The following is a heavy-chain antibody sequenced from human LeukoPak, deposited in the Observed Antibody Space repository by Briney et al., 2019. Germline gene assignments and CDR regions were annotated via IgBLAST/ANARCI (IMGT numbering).Heavy chain of an antibody. CDR1: GFTFSSYG. CDR2: IWYDGINK. Sequence: PGGSLRLSCAASGFTFSSYGMHWVRQAPGKGLEWVAVIWYDGINKYYADSVKGRFTISRDNSNNTLYLQMNSLRAEDTAVYYCARETIAAAGSFFDYWGQGTLVTASS. CDR3: ARETIAAAGSFFDY. J-gene: IGHJ4*02. D-gene: IGHD6-13*01. V-gene: IGHV3-33*01.